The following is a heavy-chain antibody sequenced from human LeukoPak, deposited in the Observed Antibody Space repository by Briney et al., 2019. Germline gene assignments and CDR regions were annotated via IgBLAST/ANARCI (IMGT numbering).Heavy chain of an antibody. CDR1: GFTFSSYS. CDR2: ISSSSSTI. Sequence: GGSLRLSCAASGFTFSSYSMNWVRQAPGKGLEWVSYISSSSSTIYYADSVKGRFTISRDNAKNSLYLQMNSLRAEVTAVYYCASGVRTDAFDIWGQGTMVAVSS. CDR3: ASGVRTDAFDI. V-gene: IGHV3-48*04. J-gene: IGHJ3*02. D-gene: IGHD1-1*01.